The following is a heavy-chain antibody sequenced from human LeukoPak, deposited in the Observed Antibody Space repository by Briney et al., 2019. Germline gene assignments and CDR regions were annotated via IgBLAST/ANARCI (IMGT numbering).Heavy chain of an antibody. Sequence: PSQTLSLTCTVSGGSISSGGYYWSWIRQHPGKGLEWIGYIYYSGSTYYNPSLKSRVTISVDTSKNQFSLKLSSVTAAGTAVYYCARGFPGAGRGDYWGQGTLVTVSS. J-gene: IGHJ4*02. D-gene: IGHD6-19*01. CDR2: IYYSGST. CDR1: GGSISSGGYY. CDR3: ARGFPGAGRGDY. V-gene: IGHV4-31*03.